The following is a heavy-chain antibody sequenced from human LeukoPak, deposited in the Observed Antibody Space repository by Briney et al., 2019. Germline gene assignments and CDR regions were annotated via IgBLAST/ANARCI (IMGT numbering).Heavy chain of an antibody. Sequence: SVKVSCKASGGTFSSYAISWVRQAPGQGLEWMGGIIPIFGTANYAQKFQGRVTITADESTSTAYMELSSLRSEDTAVYYYARGLRYYDSSGYYPVYYYYYGMDVWGQGTTVTVSS. CDR1: GGTFSSYA. D-gene: IGHD3-22*01. V-gene: IGHV1-69*01. J-gene: IGHJ6*02. CDR3: ARGLRYYDSSGYYPVYYYYYGMDV. CDR2: IIPIFGTA.